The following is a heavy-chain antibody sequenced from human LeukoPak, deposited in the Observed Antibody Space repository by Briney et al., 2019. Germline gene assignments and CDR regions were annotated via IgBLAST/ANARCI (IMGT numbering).Heavy chain of an antibody. Sequence: GGSLRLSCAASGFTFSSYAMSWVRQAPGKGLEWVSAIGGSGGNTYYADSMKGRFTISRDSSRDTLYLQMNSLRAEDTAVYYCAKSRSAVAVAGSNYWGQGTLVTVSS. CDR2: IGGSGGNT. CDR1: GFTFSSYA. V-gene: IGHV3-23*01. D-gene: IGHD6-19*01. CDR3: AKSRSAVAVAGSNY. J-gene: IGHJ4*02.